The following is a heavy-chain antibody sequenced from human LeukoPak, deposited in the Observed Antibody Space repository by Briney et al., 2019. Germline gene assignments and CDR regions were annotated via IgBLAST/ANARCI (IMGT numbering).Heavy chain of an antibody. CDR2: VFDGKTT. Sequence: SETLSLTCAVYGESLNYYYWSWIRQSPEKGLEWIGEVFDGKTTNYNPSLKSRVTISAVTSSNQFSLNLKSVTAADTAFYYCASGAWATRLHSWAQGTLVFVSS. J-gene: IGHJ4*02. D-gene: IGHD5-24*01. CDR1: GESLNYYY. CDR3: ASGAWATRLHS. V-gene: IGHV4-34*12.